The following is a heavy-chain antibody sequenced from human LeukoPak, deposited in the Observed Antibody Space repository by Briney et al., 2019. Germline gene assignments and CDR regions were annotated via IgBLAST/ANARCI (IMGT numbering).Heavy chain of an antibody. V-gene: IGHV3-23*01. CDR1: GFTFSSYA. CDR2: ITGSGGTT. D-gene: IGHD2-15*01. Sequence: GGSLRLSCAASGFTFSSYAMNWVRQAPGKGLEWVSAITGSGGTTYYADSVRGRFTISRDNSKNTLYLQMSSLRAEDTAIYYCAKSRSEVVVAAANCWGQGTLITVSS. CDR3: AKSRSEVVVAAANC. J-gene: IGHJ4*02.